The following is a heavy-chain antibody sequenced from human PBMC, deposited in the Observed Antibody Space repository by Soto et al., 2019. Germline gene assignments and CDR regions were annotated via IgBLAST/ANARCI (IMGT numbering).Heavy chain of an antibody. Sequence: SWVRQAPGQGLEWXGGIIPIFGTANYAQXFQGRVTITADKSTSRTYRGISSLRSEETAVYYCVAHXTTGVCPILXYGRQGTLVPVSS. CDR3: VAHXTTGVCPILXY. D-gene: IGHD2-8*01. CDR2: IIPIFGTA. J-gene: IGHJ4*02. V-gene: IGHV1-69*06.